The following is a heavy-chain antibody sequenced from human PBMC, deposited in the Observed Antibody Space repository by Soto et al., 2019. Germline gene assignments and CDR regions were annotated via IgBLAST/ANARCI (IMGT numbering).Heavy chain of an antibody. V-gene: IGHV1-69*01. D-gene: IGHD2-2*01. J-gene: IGHJ6*02. CDR1: GGTFSSYA. CDR2: IIPISDTT. Sequence: QVQLVQSGAEVKKPGSSVKVSCKASGGTFSSYAISWVRQAPAQGLEWMGGIIPISDTTNYAQKFQGRVTITADESTSTAYMELSSLRSEDTAVYYCPRSQGSSTSLEIYYYYYYGMDVWGQGTTVTVSS. CDR3: PRSQGSSTSLEIYYYYYYGMDV.